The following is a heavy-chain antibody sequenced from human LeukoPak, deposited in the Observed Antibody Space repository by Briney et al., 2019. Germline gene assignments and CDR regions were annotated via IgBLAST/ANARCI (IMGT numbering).Heavy chain of an antibody. V-gene: IGHV3-23*01. D-gene: IGHD5-24*01. J-gene: IGHJ4*02. CDR3: AKYGFFPYYFDY. CDR2: ISGSGGSS. CDR1: GFTFSDYS. Sequence: PGGSLRLSCAASGFTFSDYSMNWVRQAPGKGLEWVSAISGSGGSSYYADSVKGRFTISRDNFKNTLYLQMNSLRAEDTAVYYCAKYGFFPYYFDYWGQGTLVTVSS.